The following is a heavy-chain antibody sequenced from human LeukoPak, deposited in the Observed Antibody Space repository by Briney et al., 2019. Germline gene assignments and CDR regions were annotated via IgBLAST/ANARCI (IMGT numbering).Heavy chain of an antibody. CDR2: IKEGGSDK. J-gene: IGHJ5*01. CDR3: ARLKDAVTVFDC. V-gene: IGHV3-7*01. D-gene: IGHD2-21*02. Sequence: PGGSLRLSCIASGFTFSNYWMSWVRQAPGKGLEWVASIKEGGSDKYYVDSVRGRFTISRDNMKNSLYVQMSSLSAEDTAVYYCARLKDAVTVFDCWGQGSLVTVSS. CDR1: GFTFSNYW.